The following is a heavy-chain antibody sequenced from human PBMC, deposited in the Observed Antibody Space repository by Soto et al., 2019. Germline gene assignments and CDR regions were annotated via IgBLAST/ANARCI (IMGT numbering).Heavy chain of an antibody. CDR1: GFTFSSYS. CDR2: ISSSSGYI. Sequence: PGGSLRLSCAASGFTFSSYSMNWVRQAPGKGLEWVSSISSSSGYIYYADSVKGRFTISRDNAKNSLYLQMNSLRAEDTAVYYCAREGEGYCSSTSCYDAFDIWGQGTMVTVSS. J-gene: IGHJ3*02. V-gene: IGHV3-21*01. D-gene: IGHD2-2*01. CDR3: AREGEGYCSSTSCYDAFDI.